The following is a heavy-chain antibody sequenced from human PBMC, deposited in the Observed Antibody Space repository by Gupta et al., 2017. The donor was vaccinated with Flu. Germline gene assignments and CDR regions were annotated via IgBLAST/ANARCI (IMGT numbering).Heavy chain of an antibody. J-gene: IGHJ4*02. CDR2: IWYDGTYK. CDR3: ARRADGCGGGPCYFDF. D-gene: IGHD2-21*01. V-gene: IGHV3-33*01. CDR1: YG. Sequence: YGMNWVGQVPGKGPEWVAVIWYDGTYKYFAESVKGRFTISRDNSKNTRYLQMNSLRVEDTAVYYCARRADGCGGGPCYFDFWGQGTLVTVSS.